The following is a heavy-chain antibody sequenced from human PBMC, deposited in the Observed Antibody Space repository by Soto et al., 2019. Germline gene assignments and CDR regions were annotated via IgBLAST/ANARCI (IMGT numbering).Heavy chain of an antibody. CDR1: GGSISSADNY. CDR3: ARPSGSYLYYFDY. CDR2: ISYSGNP. Sequence: KASETLSLTCTVSGGSISSADNYWTWIRQSPGKGLEWIGYISYSGNPYYNPSLKSRVTISLDTSKNQFSLKLSSVTAADTAVYYCARPSGSYLYYFDYWGQGTLVTVSS. J-gene: IGHJ4*02. D-gene: IGHD1-26*01. V-gene: IGHV4-30-4*01.